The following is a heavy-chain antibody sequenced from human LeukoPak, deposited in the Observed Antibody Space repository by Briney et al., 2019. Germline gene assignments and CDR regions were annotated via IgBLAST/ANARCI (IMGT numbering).Heavy chain of an antibody. J-gene: IGHJ4*02. Sequence: GGSLRLPCATSGITFNSAWMSWLRQAPGKGLEWVANISPDGSEKYSVDSVKGRFTVSRDNAKKSLYLQMNSLRTEDTAVYYCARDASGWSVYWGQGTLVTVSS. V-gene: IGHV3-7*01. CDR3: ARDASGWSVY. CDR2: ISPDGSEK. D-gene: IGHD6-19*01. CDR1: GITFNSAW.